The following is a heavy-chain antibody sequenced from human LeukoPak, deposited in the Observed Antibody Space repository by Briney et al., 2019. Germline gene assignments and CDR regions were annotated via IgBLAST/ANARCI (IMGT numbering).Heavy chain of an antibody. CDR1: GFTFSSYA. J-gene: IGHJ6*03. Sequence: PGGSLRLSCAASGFTFSSYAMNWVRQAPGRGLEWVSGFSGSGGTTYYADSVKGRFTISRDNSKNTLYLQMNNLRAEDTAVYYCAIGNRCTSPNCLGYYYFYMDVWGNGTTVTVSS. D-gene: IGHD2-8*01. CDR3: AIGNRCTSPNCLGYYYFYMDV. CDR2: FSGSGGTT. V-gene: IGHV3-23*01.